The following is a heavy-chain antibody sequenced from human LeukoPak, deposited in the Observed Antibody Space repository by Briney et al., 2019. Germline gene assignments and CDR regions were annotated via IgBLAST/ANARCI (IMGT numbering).Heavy chain of an antibody. J-gene: IGHJ4*02. CDR1: GGSISSYY. D-gene: IGHD3-16*02. V-gene: IGHV4-4*07. CDR2: IYTSGST. CDR3: ARDVSGYYDYIWGSYRFYFDY. Sequence: TSETPSLTCTVSGGSISSYYWSWIRQPAGKGLEWIGRIYTSGSTNYNPSLKSRVTMSVDTSKNQFSLKLSSVTAADTAVYYRARDVSGYYDYIWGSYRFYFDYWGQGTLVTVSS.